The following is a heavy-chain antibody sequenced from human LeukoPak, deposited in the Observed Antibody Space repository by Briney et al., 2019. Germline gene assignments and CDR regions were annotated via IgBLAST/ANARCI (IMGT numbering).Heavy chain of an antibody. D-gene: IGHD1-26*01. CDR1: GFTFSSYE. J-gene: IGHJ4*02. V-gene: IGHV3-48*03. CDR2: ISSSGSTI. Sequence: GGSLRLSCAASGFTFSSYEMNWVRQAPGKGLEWVSYISSSGSTIYYADSVKGRFTISRDNSKNTLYLQMNSLRAEDTAVYYCARDQMDIVGATSLFDYWGQGTLVTVSS. CDR3: ARDQMDIVGATSLFDY.